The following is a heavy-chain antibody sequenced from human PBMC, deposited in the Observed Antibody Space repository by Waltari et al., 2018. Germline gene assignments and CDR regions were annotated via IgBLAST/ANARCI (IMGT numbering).Heavy chain of an antibody. D-gene: IGHD2-21*01. Sequence: EVQLLESGGNLVQPGGSLRLSCAASGFTFASYAMSWVRQDPGKGLEWVSSIRGIGGSTYDGDSGQGRFTISRDNSKNTLYLQMYSLSADDTAVYYCAKGAPYCGGDCYSQAFDIWGQGTMVTVSS. J-gene: IGHJ3*02. V-gene: IGHV3-23*01. CDR3: AKGAPYCGGDCYSQAFDI. CDR2: IRGIGGST. CDR1: GFTFASYA.